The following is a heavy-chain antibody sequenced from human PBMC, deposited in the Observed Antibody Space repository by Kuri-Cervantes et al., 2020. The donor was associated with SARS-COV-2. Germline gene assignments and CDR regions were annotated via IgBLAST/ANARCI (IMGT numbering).Heavy chain of an antibody. CDR2: IYPGDSDT. J-gene: IGHJ4*02. D-gene: IGHD3-22*01. CDR1: GYSFTSYW. Sequence: GGSLRLSCKGSGYSFTSYWIGWVRQMPGKGLEWMGIIYPGDSDTRYSPSFQGQVTISADKSISTAYLQWSSLKASDTAMYYCARPSDSSGYYYFDYWGQGTLVTVSS. V-gene: IGHV5-51*01. CDR3: ARPSDSSGYYYFDY.